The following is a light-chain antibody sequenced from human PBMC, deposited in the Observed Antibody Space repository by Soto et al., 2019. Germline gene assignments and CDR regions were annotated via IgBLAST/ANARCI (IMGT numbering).Light chain of an antibody. CDR3: GSYTSSSTRV. CDR2: EVS. CDR1: SSDVGAYDY. J-gene: IGLJ1*01. Sequence: QSALTQPASVSGSPGQSITISCTGTSSDVGAYDYVSWYQQHPDKAPKLLIYEVSNRPSGVSNRFSGSKSVNTATLTISGLQAEDEADYYCGSYTSSSTRVFGTGTKVTVL. V-gene: IGLV2-14*03.